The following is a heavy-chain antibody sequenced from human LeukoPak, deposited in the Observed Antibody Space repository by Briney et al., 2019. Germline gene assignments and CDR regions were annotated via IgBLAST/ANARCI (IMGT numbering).Heavy chain of an antibody. Sequence: GGPLRLSCAASGFTFSSYAMSWVRQAPGKGLEWVSAISGSGGSTYYADSVKGRFTISRDNSKNTLYLQMNSLRAEDTAVYYCAKGGYGYSYYFDYWGQGTLVTVSS. CDR1: GFTFSSYA. CDR3: AKGGYGYSYYFDY. CDR2: ISGSGGST. J-gene: IGHJ4*02. D-gene: IGHD5-18*01. V-gene: IGHV3-23*01.